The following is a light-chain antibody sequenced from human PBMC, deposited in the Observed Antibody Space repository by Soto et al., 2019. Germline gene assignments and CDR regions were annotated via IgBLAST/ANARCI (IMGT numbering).Light chain of an antibody. Sequence: IQMTQSPSTLSGSVGDRVTITCRASQTISSWLAWYQQKPGKAPKLLIYKASTLKSGVPSRFSGSGSGTDFTLTISSLQPEDFATYYCQQSYSTITFGQGTRLEIK. J-gene: IGKJ5*01. CDR3: QQSYSTIT. CDR2: KAS. V-gene: IGKV1-5*03. CDR1: QTISSW.